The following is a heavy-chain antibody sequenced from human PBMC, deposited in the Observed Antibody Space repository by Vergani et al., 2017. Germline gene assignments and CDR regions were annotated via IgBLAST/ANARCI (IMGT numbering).Heavy chain of an antibody. CDR1: GFKFSTYA. Sequence: EVKLLESGGSLKQPGGSVRLSCAASGFKFSTYAMHWVRQAPGKGLEWVSALTGGGGSTYYADSFKGRFIISRENSRYTLYLQMNSLRPEDTATYYCVKDAGSYENFFDSLCQGTLVTVSS. V-gene: IGHV3-23*01. CDR2: LTGGGGST. CDR3: VKDAGSYENFFDS. J-gene: IGHJ4*02. D-gene: IGHD1-26*01.